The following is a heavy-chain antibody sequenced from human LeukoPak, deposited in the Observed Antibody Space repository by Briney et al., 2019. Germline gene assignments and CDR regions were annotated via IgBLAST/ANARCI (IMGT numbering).Heavy chain of an antibody. CDR3: ARDDSGYDILTGYNYFDY. CDR2: IKQDGSEK. Sequence: GGSLRLSCAASGFTFSSYWMSWVRQAPGKGLEWVANIKQDGSEKYYVDSVKGRFTISRDNAKNSLYLQMNSLRPEDTAVYYCARDDSGYDILTGYNYFDYWGQGTLVTVSS. CDR1: GFTFSSYW. V-gene: IGHV3-7*04. D-gene: IGHD3-9*01. J-gene: IGHJ4*02.